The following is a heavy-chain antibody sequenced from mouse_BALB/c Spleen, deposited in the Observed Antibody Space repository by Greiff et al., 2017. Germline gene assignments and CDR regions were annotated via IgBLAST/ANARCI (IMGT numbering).Heavy chain of an antibody. D-gene: IGHD1-1*01. Sequence: QVQLQQSGPELEKPGASVKLSCKASGYTFTSYWMHWVKQRPGQGLEWIGEINPSNGRTNYNEKFKSKATLTVDKSSSTAYMQLSSLTSEDSAVYYCARSAATVVATDYAMDYWGQGTSVTVSS. CDR3: ARSAATVVATDYAMDY. J-gene: IGHJ4*01. CDR2: INPSNGRT. V-gene: IGHV1S81*02. CDR1: GYTFTSYW.